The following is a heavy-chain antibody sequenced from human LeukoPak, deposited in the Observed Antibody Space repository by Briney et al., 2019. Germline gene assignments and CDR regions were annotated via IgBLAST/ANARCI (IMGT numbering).Heavy chain of an antibody. V-gene: IGHV4-61*02. CDR1: GGSISSGSYY. CDR3: AREKAAAGTGY. CDR2: IYTSGST. Sequence: SESLSLTCTVSGGSISSGSYYWSWIRQPAGKGLEWIGRIYTSGSTNYNPSLKSRVTISVDTSKNQFSLKLSSVTAADTAVYYCAREKAAAGTGYWGQGTLVTVSS. J-gene: IGHJ4*02. D-gene: IGHD6-13*01.